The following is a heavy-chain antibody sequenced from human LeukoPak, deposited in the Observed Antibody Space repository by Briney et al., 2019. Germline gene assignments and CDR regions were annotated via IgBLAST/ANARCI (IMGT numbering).Heavy chain of an antibody. CDR3: ARVNYDILTGYLSYFDY. CDR2: INQDGREK. J-gene: IGHJ4*02. D-gene: IGHD3-9*01. Sequence: GGSLRLSCAASGFTFSSHWMNWVRQAPGKGLEWVANINQDGREKYYVDSVKGRFTISRDNAKNSLYLQMNSLRAEDTAVYYCARVNYDILTGYLSYFDYWGQGTLVTVSS. CDR1: GFTFSSHW. V-gene: IGHV3-7*04.